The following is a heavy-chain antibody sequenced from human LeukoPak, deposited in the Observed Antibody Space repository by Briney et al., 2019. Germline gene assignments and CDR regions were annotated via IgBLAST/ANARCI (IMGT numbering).Heavy chain of an antibody. J-gene: IGHJ4*02. CDR2: IYISGST. CDR3: ARDRGTWNDDGFDY. Sequence: SETLSLTCTVSGGPISSGSYYWSWIRQPAGKGLEWIGRIYISGSTNYNPSLKSRVTMSVDTSKNQFSLKLSSVTAADTAVYYCARDRGTWNDDGFDYWGQGTLVTVCS. D-gene: IGHD1-1*01. V-gene: IGHV4-61*02. CDR1: GGPISSGSYY.